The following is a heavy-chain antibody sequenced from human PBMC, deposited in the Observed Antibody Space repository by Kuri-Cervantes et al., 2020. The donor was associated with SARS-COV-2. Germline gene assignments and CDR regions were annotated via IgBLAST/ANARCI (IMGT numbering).Heavy chain of an antibody. Sequence: QTLSLTCAVYGGSFSGYYWSWIRQPPGKALEWLALIDWDDDKYYSTSLKTRLTISKDTSKNQVVLTMTNMDPVDTAAYYCARIFTGGWYVDYWGQGTLVTVSS. J-gene: IGHJ4*02. CDR3: ARIFTGGWYVDY. D-gene: IGHD6-19*01. CDR1: GGSFSGYY. CDR2: IDWDDDK. V-gene: IGHV2-70*01.